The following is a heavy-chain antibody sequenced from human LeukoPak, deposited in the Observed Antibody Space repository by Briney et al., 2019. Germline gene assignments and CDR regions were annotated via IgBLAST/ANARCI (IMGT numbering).Heavy chain of an antibody. V-gene: IGHV4-59*01. D-gene: IGHD6-13*01. CDR3: ARGMQQLYHFDS. CDR1: GGSISSYY. Sequence: SETLSLTCTVSGGSISSYYWSWIRQPPGKGLEWIGYIYYSGSTNYNPSLKSRVTISVDTSKNQFSLKLSSVTAADTAVYYCARGMQQLYHFDSWGRGTLVAVSS. J-gene: IGHJ4*02. CDR2: IYYSGST.